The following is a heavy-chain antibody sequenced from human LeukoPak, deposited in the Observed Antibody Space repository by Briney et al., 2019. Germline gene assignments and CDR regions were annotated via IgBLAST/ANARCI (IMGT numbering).Heavy chain of an antibody. CDR1: GITVRSNY. Sequence: GGSLRLSCAASGITVRSNYMSWVRQAPGKGLEWVSVIYSGGRTHYAASVKGRFTISRDNSKNTLYLQMNSLRAEDTAVYYCARDAAAAAPLDYWGQGTLVTVSS. J-gene: IGHJ4*02. D-gene: IGHD6-13*01. CDR3: ARDAAAAAPLDY. CDR2: IYSGGRT. V-gene: IGHV3-66*01.